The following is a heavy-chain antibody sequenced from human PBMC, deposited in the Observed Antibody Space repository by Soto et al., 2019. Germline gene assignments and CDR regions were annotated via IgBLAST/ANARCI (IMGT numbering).Heavy chain of an antibody. D-gene: IGHD6-13*01. CDR1: GGSISSGDYY. CDR2: IYYSGNT. CDR3: ARLLPAGGAFDI. Sequence: QVQLQESGPGLVKPSPTLSLTCTVSGGSISSGDYYWSWIRKPPGKGLEWVGYIYYSGNTYYNPSLNSRLTISVDTSTNHFFLKVNSVTAADTAVYYCARLLPAGGAFDICGQGTMVTVSS. J-gene: IGHJ3*02. V-gene: IGHV4-30-4*01.